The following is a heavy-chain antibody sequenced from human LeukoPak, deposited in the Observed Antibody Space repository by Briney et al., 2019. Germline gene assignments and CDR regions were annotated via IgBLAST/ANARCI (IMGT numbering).Heavy chain of an antibody. CDR2: IKQDESGK. J-gene: IGHJ5*01. D-gene: IGHD3-10*01. CDR3: ARLADLGHYNGFDC. Sequence: PGGSLRLSCAASGFAFSNYWMSWVRQAPGKGLEWVANIKQDESGKYYVDSVKGRFTISRDNAKSTLYLQMNSLRVEDTAVYYCARLADLGHYNGFDCWGQGALVTVSS. CDR1: GFAFSNYW. V-gene: IGHV3-7*04.